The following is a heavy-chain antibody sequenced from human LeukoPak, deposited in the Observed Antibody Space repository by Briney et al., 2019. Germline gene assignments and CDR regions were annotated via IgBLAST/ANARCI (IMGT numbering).Heavy chain of an antibody. CDR1: GFTFGTYA. D-gene: IGHD1-26*01. Sequence: SLRLSCAASGFTFGTYAMHWVRQAPGKGLEWVSGISWNSGSIGYADSVKGRFTISRDNAKNSLYLQMNSLRAEDTALYYCAKDISYSGSYGSLYFWGQGTLVTVSS. CDR2: ISWNSGSI. CDR3: AKDISYSGSYGSLYF. V-gene: IGHV3-9*01. J-gene: IGHJ4*02.